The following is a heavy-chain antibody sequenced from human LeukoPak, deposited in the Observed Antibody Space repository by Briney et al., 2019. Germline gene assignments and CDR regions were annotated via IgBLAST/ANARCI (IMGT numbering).Heavy chain of an antibody. Sequence: SETLSLTCTVSGGSINNYYWSWIRQPPGKGLEWIGYIYYSGSTNYNPSLKSRVTISVDTSKNQFSLKLSSVTAADTAVYYCARDRDSSGYQYNAFDIWGQGTMVTVPS. D-gene: IGHD3-22*01. J-gene: IGHJ3*02. V-gene: IGHV4-59*01. CDR3: ARDRDSSGYQYNAFDI. CDR1: GGSINNYY. CDR2: IYYSGST.